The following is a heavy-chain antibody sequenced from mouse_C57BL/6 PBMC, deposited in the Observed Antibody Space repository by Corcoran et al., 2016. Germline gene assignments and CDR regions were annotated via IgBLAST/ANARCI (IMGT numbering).Heavy chain of an antibody. CDR3: ARSDSSGFPWFAY. V-gene: IGHV1-18*01. CDR2: INPNNGGT. CDR1: GYTFTDYN. D-gene: IGHD3-2*02. Sequence: DVQLQQSGPELVKPGASVKIPCKASGYTFTDYNMDWVKQSHGKSLEWIGDINPNNGGTIYNQKFTGKATLTVDKSSSTAYMELRSLTSEDTAVYYCARSDSSGFPWFAYWGQGTLVTVSA. J-gene: IGHJ3*01.